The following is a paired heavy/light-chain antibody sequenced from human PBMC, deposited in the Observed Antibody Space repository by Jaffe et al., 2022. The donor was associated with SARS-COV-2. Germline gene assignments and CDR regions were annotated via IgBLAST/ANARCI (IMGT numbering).Light chain of an antibody. V-gene: IGKV3-15*01. CDR1: QNISRN. J-gene: IGKJ1*01. Sequence: EIVVTQSPATLSVSPGERATLSCRASQNISRNLAWYQQRPGQAPRLLIYTASNRATGIPARFSGSGSGTEFTLTISSLQSEDFAVFYCQQYHNWPSWTFGQGTKVEIK. CDR2: TAS. CDR3: QQYHNWPSWT.
Heavy chain of an antibody. V-gene: IGHV3-11*01. CDR2: ISGSGSNI. D-gene: IGHD2-2*01. CDR1: GFIFSDHY. Sequence: QVKLVESGGGLVKPGGSLRLSCAASGFIFSDHYMTWVRQAPGKRLEWVSYISGSGSNIYYADSVKGRFTVSRDNARNSLYLHMNSLTAEDTAVYYCAREGAEVGPGYYFYYMDVWGEGTTVTVSS. CDR3: AREGAEVGPGYYFYYMDV. J-gene: IGHJ6*03.